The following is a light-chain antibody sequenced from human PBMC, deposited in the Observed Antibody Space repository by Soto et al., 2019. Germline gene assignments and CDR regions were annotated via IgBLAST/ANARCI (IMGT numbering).Light chain of an antibody. V-gene: IGLV2-8*01. CDR2: EVN. Sequence: QSALTQPPSASGSPGQSVTISCTGTRSDVGAYNYVSWYRQYPGKAPKLVIFEVNKRPSGVPDRFSGSKSGITASLTVSGLQAEDEADYYCAAWDDSLNGVVFGGGTKLTVL. CDR1: RSDVGAYNY. J-gene: IGLJ2*01. CDR3: AAWDDSLNGVV.